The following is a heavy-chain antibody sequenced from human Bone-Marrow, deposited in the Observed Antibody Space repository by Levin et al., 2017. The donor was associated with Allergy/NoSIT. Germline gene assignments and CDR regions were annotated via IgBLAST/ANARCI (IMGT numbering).Heavy chain of an antibody. Sequence: SETLSLTCTVSGGSISSTSHYLGWIRQPPGKGLEWIGSIYYSGNTYYNPSVMSRVTISVDTSKTQFSLRLTSVTAADTAVYYCARGYSFGNRFDPWGQGILVTVSS. V-gene: IGHV4-39*01. CDR3: ARGYSFGNRFDP. CDR2: IYYSGNT. J-gene: IGHJ5*02. CDR1: GGSISSTSHY. D-gene: IGHD3-3*01.